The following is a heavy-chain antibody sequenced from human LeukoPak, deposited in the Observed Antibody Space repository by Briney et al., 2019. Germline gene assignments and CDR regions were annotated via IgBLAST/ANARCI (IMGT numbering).Heavy chain of an antibody. J-gene: IGHJ6*04. V-gene: IGHV3-48*03. Sequence: GGSLRLSCAASGFTFSSYEMNWVRQAPGKGLEWVSYISSSGSTIYYADSVKGRLTISRDNAKNSLYLRMNSLRAEDTAVYYCAELGITMIGGVWGKGTTVTISS. CDR3: AELGITMIGGV. D-gene: IGHD3-10*02. CDR2: ISSSGSTI. CDR1: GFTFSSYE.